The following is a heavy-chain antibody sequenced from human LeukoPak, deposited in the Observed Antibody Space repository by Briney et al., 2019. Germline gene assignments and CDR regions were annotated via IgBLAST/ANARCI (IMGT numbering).Heavy chain of an antibody. CDR3: AKDLSPTHYYDSSGYYEGDY. Sequence: GGSLRLSCAASGFTFSSYAMSWVRQAPGKGLEWVSAISGSGGSTYYADSVKGRFTISRDNSKNTLYLQMNSLRAEDTAVYYCAKDLSPTHYYDSSGYYEGDYWGQGTLATVSS. D-gene: IGHD3-22*01. J-gene: IGHJ4*02. CDR2: ISGSGGST. CDR1: GFTFSSYA. V-gene: IGHV3-23*01.